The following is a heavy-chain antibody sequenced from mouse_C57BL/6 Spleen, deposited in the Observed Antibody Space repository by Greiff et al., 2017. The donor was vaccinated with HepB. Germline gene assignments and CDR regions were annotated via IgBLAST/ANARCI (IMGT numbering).Heavy chain of an antibody. J-gene: IGHJ2*01. CDR2: INPSNGGT. CDR1: GYTFTSYW. D-gene: IGHD2-3*01. Sequence: QVQLQQSGTELVKPGASVKLSCKASGYTFTSYWMHWVKQRPGQGLEWIGNINPSNGGTNYNEKFKSKATLTVDKSSSTAYMQLSSLTSEDSAVYYCARGGWLEKDFDYWGQGTTLTVSS. V-gene: IGHV1-53*01. CDR3: ARGGWLEKDFDY.